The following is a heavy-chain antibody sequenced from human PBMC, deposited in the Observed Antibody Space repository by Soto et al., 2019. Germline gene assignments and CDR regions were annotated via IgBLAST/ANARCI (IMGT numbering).Heavy chain of an antibody. V-gene: IGHV4-59*08. CDR1: GGSISSYY. CDR3: ARHPSSSWSNWFDP. J-gene: IGHJ5*02. D-gene: IGHD6-13*01. Sequence: SETLSLTCTVSGGSISSYYWSWIRQPPGKGLEWIGYIYYSGSTNYNPSLKSRVTISVDTSKNQFSLKLISVTAADTAVYYCARHPSSSWSNWFDPWGQGTLVTVSS. CDR2: IYYSGST.